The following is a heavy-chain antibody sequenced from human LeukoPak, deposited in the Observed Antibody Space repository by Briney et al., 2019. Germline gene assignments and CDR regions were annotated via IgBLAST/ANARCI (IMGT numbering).Heavy chain of an antibody. J-gene: IGHJ6*02. V-gene: IGHV4-34*01. Sequence: SETLSLTCAVYGGSFSGYYWSWIRQPPGKGLEWIGSIYYSGSTYYNPSLKSRVTISVDTSKNQFSLKLSSVTAADTAVYYCARDVTSSRDYYYYGMDVWGQGTTVTVSS. CDR2: IYYSGST. CDR3: ARDVTSSRDYYYYGMDV. CDR1: GGSFSGYY. D-gene: IGHD6-13*01.